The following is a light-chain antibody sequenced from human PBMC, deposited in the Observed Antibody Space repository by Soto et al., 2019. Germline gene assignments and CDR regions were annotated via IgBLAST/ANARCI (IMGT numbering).Light chain of an antibody. CDR1: SSDVGTYDL. CDR2: DVS. V-gene: IGLV2-23*02. J-gene: IGLJ1*01. Sequence: QSVLTQPASVSGSPGQSITISCTGSSSDVGTYDLVSWYQQHPGKAPTLIIFDVSERPSGVSNRFSGSKSGNTASLTISGLQAEDEAEYYCCSYAGGGTYVFGGGTKLTVL. CDR3: CSYAGGGTYV.